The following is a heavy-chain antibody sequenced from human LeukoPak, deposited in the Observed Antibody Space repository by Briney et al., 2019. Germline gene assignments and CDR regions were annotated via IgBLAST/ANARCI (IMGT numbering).Heavy chain of an antibody. D-gene: IGHD4-17*01. V-gene: IGHV1-46*01. Sequence: ASVKVSCKASGYTFTRNYMHWVRQAPGQGLEWMGITNPRGGSTTYAQKFQGRLTMTRDTSTSTVYMELSSLRSEDTAVYYCAREDADYTFSFDFWGQGTLVTVSS. J-gene: IGHJ4*02. CDR2: TNPRGGST. CDR1: GYTFTRNY. CDR3: AREDADYTFSFDF.